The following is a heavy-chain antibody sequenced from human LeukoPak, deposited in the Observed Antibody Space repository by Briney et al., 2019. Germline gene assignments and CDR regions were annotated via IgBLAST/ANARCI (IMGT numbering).Heavy chain of an antibody. J-gene: IGHJ4*02. CDR3: AREYGTGGLDY. D-gene: IGHD2-8*02. Sequence: ASVKVSCKASGNTFITAQMHWVRQAPGQGLEWMGIINPSSGSTSYAQKFQGRVTMTRDTSTGTIYMELSSLRSEDTALYYCAREYGTGGLDYWGQGNLVTVSS. CDR2: INPSSGST. CDR1: GNTFITAQ. V-gene: IGHV1-46*01.